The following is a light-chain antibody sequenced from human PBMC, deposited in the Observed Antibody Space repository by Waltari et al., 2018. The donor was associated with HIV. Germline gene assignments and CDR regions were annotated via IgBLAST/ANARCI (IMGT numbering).Light chain of an antibody. Sequence: NLMLTQPRSVSASPGKTVTISCTRSSARLASHDVQWYQQRPGSAPTTVIYMDTQRPSGVPDRFSGSIDSSANSASLTISGLKTEDEADYYCQSHDSSNHWVFGGGTKLTVL. CDR2: MDT. J-gene: IGLJ3*02. CDR3: QSHDSSNHWV. V-gene: IGLV6-57*03. CDR1: SARLASHD.